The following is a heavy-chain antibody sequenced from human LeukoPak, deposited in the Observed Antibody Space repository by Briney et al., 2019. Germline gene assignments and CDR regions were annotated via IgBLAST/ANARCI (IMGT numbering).Heavy chain of an antibody. J-gene: IGHJ4*02. V-gene: IGHV3-23*01. CDR2: ISGITT. CDR3: TREGGSTDAGF. D-gene: IGHD5/OR15-5a*01. Sequence: ESGGSLRLSCAASGFTFSSHAMSWVRQAPGKGLEWVSGISGITTYYADSVKGRFTISRDNGKNSVYLEMNSLRDDDTAVYYCTREGGSTDAGFWGQGTLVTVSS. CDR1: GFTFSSHA.